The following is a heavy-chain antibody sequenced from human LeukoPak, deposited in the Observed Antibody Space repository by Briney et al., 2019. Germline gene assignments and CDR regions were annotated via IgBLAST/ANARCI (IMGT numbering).Heavy chain of an antibody. D-gene: IGHD5-24*01. J-gene: IGHJ3*02. CDR1: GFTFDDYA. CDR3: AKARDGLIGDAFDI. CDR2: ISWNSGSI. V-gene: IGHV3-9*01. Sequence: GGSLRLSCAASGFTFDDYAMHWGRQAPGEGLEWGSGISWNSGSIDYADSVKGRFTISRDNAKNSLYLQMNSLRAEDTALYYCAKARDGLIGDAFDIWGQGTMVTVSS.